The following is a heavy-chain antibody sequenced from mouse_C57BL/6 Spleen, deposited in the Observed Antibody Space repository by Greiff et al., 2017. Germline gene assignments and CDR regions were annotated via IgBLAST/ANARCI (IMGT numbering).Heavy chain of an antibody. CDR1: GYAFSSYW. D-gene: IGHD2-2*01. V-gene: IGHV1-80*01. CDR3: ARDGAKVISRWFDV. Sequence: QVQLQQSGAELVKPGASVKLSCKASGYAFSSYWMNWVKQRPGKGLEWIGQIYPGDGDTNYNEKFKGKATLSADKSSSTVYMQLSSLTSEDSAVYYCARDGAKVISRWFDVWGTGTRVTGSS. J-gene: IGHJ1*03. CDR2: IYPGDGDT.